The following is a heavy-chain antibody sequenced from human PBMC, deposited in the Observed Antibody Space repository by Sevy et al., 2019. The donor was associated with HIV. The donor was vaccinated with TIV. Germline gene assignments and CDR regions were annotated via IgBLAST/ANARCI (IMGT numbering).Heavy chain of an antibody. V-gene: IGHV3-73*01. J-gene: IGHJ4*02. D-gene: IGHD6-13*01. CDR2: IRSKANSYAT. CDR1: GFTFSGSA. Sequence: GESLKISCAASGFTFSGSAMHWVRQASGKGLEWVGRIRSKANSYATAYAASVKGRFTISRDDSKNTAYLQMNSLKTEDTAVYYCTSSWYGGDYWGQGTLVTVSS. CDR3: TSSWYGGDY.